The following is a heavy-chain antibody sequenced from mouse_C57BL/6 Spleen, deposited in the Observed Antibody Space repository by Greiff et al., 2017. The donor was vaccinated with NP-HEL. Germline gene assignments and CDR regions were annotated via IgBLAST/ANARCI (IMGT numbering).Heavy chain of an antibody. Sequence: QVQLQQPGAELVKPGASVKLSCKASGYTFTSYWMQWVKQRPGQGLEWIGEIDPSDSYTNYNQKFKGKATLTVDTSSSTAYMQLSSLTSEDSAVYYCVRGTTEDYFDYWGQGTTLTVSS. CDR2: IDPSDSYT. CDR3: VRGTTEDYFDY. D-gene: IGHD1-1*01. V-gene: IGHV1-50*01. J-gene: IGHJ2*01. CDR1: GYTFTSYW.